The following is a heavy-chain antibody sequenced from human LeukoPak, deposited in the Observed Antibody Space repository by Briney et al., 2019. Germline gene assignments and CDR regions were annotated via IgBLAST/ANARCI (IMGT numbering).Heavy chain of an antibody. Sequence: GASVKVSCKASGYTFTSYYMHWVRQAPGQGLERMGIINPSGGSTSYAQKFQGRVTMTRDTSTSTVYMELSSLRSEDTAVYYCARDAGYCSSTSCYGGSWFDPWGQGTLVTVSS. J-gene: IGHJ5*02. CDR2: INPSGGST. CDR3: ARDAGYCSSTSCYGGSWFDP. V-gene: IGHV1-46*01. CDR1: GYTFTSYY. D-gene: IGHD2-2*01.